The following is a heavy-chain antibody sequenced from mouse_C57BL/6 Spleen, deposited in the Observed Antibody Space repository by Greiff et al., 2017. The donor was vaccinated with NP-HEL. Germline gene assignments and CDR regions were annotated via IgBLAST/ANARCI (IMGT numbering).Heavy chain of an antibody. CDR1: GFSLTSYG. CDR3: ARKPNYGNYGGDAMDY. V-gene: IGHV2-2*01. J-gene: IGHJ4*01. CDR2: IWSGGST. D-gene: IGHD2-1*01. Sequence: QVQLQQSGPGLVQPSQSLSITCTVSGFSLTSYGVHWVRQSPGKGLEWLGVIWSGGSTDYNAAFISRLSISKDNSKSHVFFKMNSLQADDTAIYYCARKPNYGNYGGDAMDYWGQGTSVTVSS.